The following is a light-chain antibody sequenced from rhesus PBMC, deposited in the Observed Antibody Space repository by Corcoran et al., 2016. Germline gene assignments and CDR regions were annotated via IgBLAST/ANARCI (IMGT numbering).Light chain of an antibody. J-gene: IGKJ3*01. V-gene: IGKV1-28*03. CDR1: QGISSY. CDR2: DAY. Sequence: DIQMTQSPSSLSASVGDTVTITCRASQGISSYLIWFQQKPGKAPKLLIYDAYSLEIGVPSRFRGSGSRTDFTLTISSLQPEDFAAYYCLQHNSYPFTFGPGTKLDIK. CDR3: LQHNSYPFT.